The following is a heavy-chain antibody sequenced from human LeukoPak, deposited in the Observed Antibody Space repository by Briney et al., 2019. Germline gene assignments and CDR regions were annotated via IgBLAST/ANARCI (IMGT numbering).Heavy chain of an antibody. Sequence: ASVKVSCKASGYTFTSYDISWVRQATGQGLEWMGWMNPNSGNTGYAQKFQGRVTMTRNTSISTAYMELSSLRSEDTAVYYCARGNDYDFWSGYTNFDYWGQGTLVTVSS. J-gene: IGHJ4*02. V-gene: IGHV1-8*01. CDR3: ARGNDYDFWSGYTNFDY. CDR1: GYTFTSYD. CDR2: MNPNSGNT. D-gene: IGHD3-3*01.